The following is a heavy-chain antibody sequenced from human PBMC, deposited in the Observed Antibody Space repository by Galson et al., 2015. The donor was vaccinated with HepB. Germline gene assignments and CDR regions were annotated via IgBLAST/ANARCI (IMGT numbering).Heavy chain of an antibody. CDR2: ISYSGSHT. CDR3: AREQWSCSGGCRFDP. V-gene: IGHV3-30*03. Sequence: SLRLSCAASGLTFRSYGFRWVRQAPGKGLEWVSFISYSGSHTYFLDSVKGRFTISRDNSKNTLYLQMNSLRPEDTAVYYCAREQWSCSGGCRFDPWGQGTLVTVSS. CDR1: GLTFRSYG. D-gene: IGHD6-19*01. J-gene: IGHJ5*02.